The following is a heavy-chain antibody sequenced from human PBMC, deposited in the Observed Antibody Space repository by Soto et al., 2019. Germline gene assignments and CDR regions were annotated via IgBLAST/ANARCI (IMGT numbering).Heavy chain of an antibody. CDR1: GYTFSDYY. Sequence: QEQLVQSESDVKKPGASVTVSCKASGYTFSDYYIPWVRQAHGQGLEWMGWIDRRNGGTKYEQKFQDRFSMTTDTSTSTASMELRRLRSDDTAVFFCARVRYRNVIHAWGQGTVVTVSS. V-gene: IGHV1-2*02. D-gene: IGHD2-2*01. J-gene: IGHJ4*02. CDR3: ARVRYRNVIHA. CDR2: IDRRNGGT.